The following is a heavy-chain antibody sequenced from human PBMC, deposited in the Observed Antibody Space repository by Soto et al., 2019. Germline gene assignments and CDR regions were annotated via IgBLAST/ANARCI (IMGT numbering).Heavy chain of an antibody. CDR1: GFTFSSYG. CDR2: ISYDGSNK. Sequence: GGSLRLSCADSGFTFSSYGMHWVRQAPGKGLEWVAVISYDGSNKYYADSVKGRFTISRDNSKNTLYLQMNSLRAEDTAVYYCAKDHSIAHFDYWGQGTLVTVSS. CDR3: AKDHSIAHFDY. D-gene: IGHD6-13*01. J-gene: IGHJ4*02. V-gene: IGHV3-30*18.